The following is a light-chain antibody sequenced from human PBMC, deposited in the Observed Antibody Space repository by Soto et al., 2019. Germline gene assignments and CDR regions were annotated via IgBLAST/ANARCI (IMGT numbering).Light chain of an antibody. J-gene: IGKJ1*01. Sequence: EIVMTQSPSTLSVSAGERATLSCRASHSVSSYLAWYQQKPGQAPRLLIYGASSRATGIPDRFSASGSGTDFTLTISDVQPEDFALYYCHQRQSWPRTFGQGTKVDIK. CDR3: HQRQSWPRT. CDR2: GAS. V-gene: IGKV3-11*01. CDR1: HSVSSY.